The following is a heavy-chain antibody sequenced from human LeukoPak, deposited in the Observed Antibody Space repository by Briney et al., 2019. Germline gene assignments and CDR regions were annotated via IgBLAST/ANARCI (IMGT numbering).Heavy chain of an antibody. J-gene: IGHJ4*02. CDR2: ISSSSSYI. V-gene: IGHV3-21*06. D-gene: IGHD5-12*01. CDR3: ARDPVDIVATLDY. CDR1: GFTFSSYS. Sequence: GGPLRLSCAASGFTFSSYSMNLGRQAPGKGLEFVSSISSSSSYIYYADSVKVRFTISRDNAKTSLYLQMNSRRAEDTAVYYCARDPVDIVATLDYWGQGTLVSVSS.